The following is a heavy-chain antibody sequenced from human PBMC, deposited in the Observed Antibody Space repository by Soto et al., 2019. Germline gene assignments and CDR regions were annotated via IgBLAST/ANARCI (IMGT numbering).Heavy chain of an antibody. CDR1: GYTFTNYG. D-gene: IGHD4-17*01. Sequence: QVQLVQSGAEVRRPGASVKVSCKAYGYTFTNYGISWVRPAPGQGLEWMAWISVYQGVTNYGQKFEGRVTQTTDRATRTAYMELGSLGSDDTAVYYCARDPDGDYDFDYWGQGTLVTVSS. CDR2: ISVYQGVT. CDR3: ARDPDGDYDFDY. J-gene: IGHJ4*02. V-gene: IGHV1-18*01.